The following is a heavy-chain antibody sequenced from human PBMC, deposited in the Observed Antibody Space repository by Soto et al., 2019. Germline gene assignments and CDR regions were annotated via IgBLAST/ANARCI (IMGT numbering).Heavy chain of an antibody. CDR3: ARTGSSSSQGYYYYYGMDV. CDR2: IYYSGST. D-gene: IGHD6-6*01. Sequence: QLQLQESGPGLVKPSETLSLTCTVSGGSISSSSYYWGWIRQPPGKGLEWIGSIYYSGSTYYNPSLKSRVTISVDTSKNQFSLKLSSVTAADTAVYYCARTGSSSSQGYYYYYGMDVWGQGTTVTVSS. CDR1: GGSISSSSYY. V-gene: IGHV4-39*01. J-gene: IGHJ6*02.